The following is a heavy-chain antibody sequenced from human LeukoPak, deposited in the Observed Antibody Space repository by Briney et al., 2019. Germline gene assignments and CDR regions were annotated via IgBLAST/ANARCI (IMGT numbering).Heavy chain of an antibody. CDR2: ISAYNGNT. Sequence: ASVKVSCKASGYTFTSYGISWVRQAPGQGLEWMGWISAYNGNTNYAQKLQGRVTMTTDTSTSTAYMELRSLRSDDTAVYYCARANRYSGSYYYDSYFDYWGQGTLVTVSS. CDR3: ARANRYSGSYYYDSYFDY. V-gene: IGHV1-18*01. J-gene: IGHJ4*02. D-gene: IGHD1-26*01. CDR1: GYTFTSYG.